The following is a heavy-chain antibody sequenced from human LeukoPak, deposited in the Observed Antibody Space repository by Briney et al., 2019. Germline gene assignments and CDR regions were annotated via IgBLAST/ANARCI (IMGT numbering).Heavy chain of an antibody. Sequence: ASVKVSCKASGYTFTGYYMHWVRQAPGQGLEWMGWINPNSGGTNYAQKFQGRVTMTRDTSISTAYMELSRLRSDDTAVYYCARDSASLGMGGYWGQGTLVTVSS. V-gene: IGHV1-2*02. CDR3: ARDSASLGMGGY. D-gene: IGHD3-10*01. CDR1: GYTFTGYY. J-gene: IGHJ4*02. CDR2: INPNSGGT.